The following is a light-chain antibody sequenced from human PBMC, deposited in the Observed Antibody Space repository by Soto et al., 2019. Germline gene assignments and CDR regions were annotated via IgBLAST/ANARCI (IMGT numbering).Light chain of an antibody. CDR2: EVS. CDR3: TSPTPGSLYV. CDR1: SSAVGGYNY. Sequence: QSVLAQPASVSGSLGQPITISCTGTSSAVGGYNYVSWYQQHSGKAPKVIIYEVSNRPSGVSNRFFGSKSGNTASLTISGLQAEDEADYFCTSPTPGSLYVFGTGTKVTVL. V-gene: IGLV2-14*01. J-gene: IGLJ1*01.